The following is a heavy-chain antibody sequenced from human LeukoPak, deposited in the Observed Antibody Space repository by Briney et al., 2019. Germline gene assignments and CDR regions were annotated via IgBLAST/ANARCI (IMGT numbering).Heavy chain of an antibody. Sequence: SETLSLTCTVSGGSISTSNYYWGWIRQPPGKGLEWIGNIFYSGSTYYSPSLKSRVTISVDTSKNQFSLKLSSVTAADTAVYYCAREYDILTGRRFDPWGQGTLVTVSS. CDR1: GGSISTSNYY. D-gene: IGHD3-9*01. J-gene: IGHJ5*02. CDR3: AREYDILTGRRFDP. CDR2: IFYSGST. V-gene: IGHV4-39*07.